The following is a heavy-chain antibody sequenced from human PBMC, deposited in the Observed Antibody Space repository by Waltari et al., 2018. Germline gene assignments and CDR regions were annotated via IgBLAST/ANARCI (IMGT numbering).Heavy chain of an antibody. CDR1: GFNFIGFA. D-gene: IGHD3-22*01. V-gene: IGHV3-23*01. Sequence: EVHLLESGGGLAQPGGSLRLSCAASGFNFIGFALSWVRQAPGKGLEWVSGISDSGVITKYADSVKGRFTVSRDNSKNTVFLQLNSLRAEDTAIYYCARHLYSIDYLELGNWGQGTLVTVSS. CDR3: ARHLYSIDYLELGN. CDR2: ISDSGVIT. J-gene: IGHJ4*02.